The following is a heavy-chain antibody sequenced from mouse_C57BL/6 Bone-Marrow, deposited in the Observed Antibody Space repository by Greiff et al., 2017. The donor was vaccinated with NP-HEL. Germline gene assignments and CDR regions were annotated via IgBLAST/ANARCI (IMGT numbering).Heavy chain of an antibody. CDR2: INPGSGGT. V-gene: IGHV1-54*01. CDR1: GYAFTNYL. CDR3: ARGGSRGDY. J-gene: IGHJ2*01. D-gene: IGHD1-1*01. Sequence: QVQLKQSGAELVRPGTSVKVSCKASGYAFTNYLIEWVKQRPGQGLEWIGVINPGSGGTNYNEKFKGKATLTADKSSSTAYMQLSSLTSEDSAVYFCARGGSRGDYWGQGTTLTVSS.